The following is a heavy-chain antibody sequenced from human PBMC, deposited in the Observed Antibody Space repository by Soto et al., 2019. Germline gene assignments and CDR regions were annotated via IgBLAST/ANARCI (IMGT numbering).Heavy chain of an antibody. CDR3: AKTYSSGSGAFDV. D-gene: IGHD6-19*01. J-gene: IGHJ3*01. V-gene: IGHV3-48*01. CDR2: ISSGSSTI. Sequence: GGSLRLSCAASGFNFNTYAMNWVRQAPGKGLEWVSYISSGSSTIYYADSVKGRFTISRDNAQNSLYLQMNSLRAEDTAVYYCAKTYSSGSGAFDVWGQGTMVTVSS. CDR1: GFNFNTYA.